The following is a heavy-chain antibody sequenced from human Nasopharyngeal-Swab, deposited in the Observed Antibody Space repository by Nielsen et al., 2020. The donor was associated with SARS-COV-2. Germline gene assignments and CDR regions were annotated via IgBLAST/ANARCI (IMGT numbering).Heavy chain of an antibody. J-gene: IGHJ4*02. V-gene: IGHV4-34*01. CDR3: AGHPADFDF. D-gene: IGHD6-13*01. Sequence: SETLSLTCDVSGASISDYHWSWIRQPPEKGLEWIGEMKPNGFNNFNPSLKSRVTISIDKSKNQFLLKLNSVAAADTAVYYCAGHPADFDFWGQGTLVIVSS. CDR2: MKPNGFN. CDR1: GASISDYH.